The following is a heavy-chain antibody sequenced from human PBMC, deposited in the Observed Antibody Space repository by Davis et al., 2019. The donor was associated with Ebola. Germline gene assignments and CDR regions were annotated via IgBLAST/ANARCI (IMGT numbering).Heavy chain of an antibody. CDR2: ISGSGGST. J-gene: IGHJ4*02. CDR1: GFTFSSYA. Sequence: GGSLRLSCAASGFTFSSYAMSWVRQAPGKGLEWVSAISGSGGSTYYADSVKGRFTISRDNSKNTLYLQMNSLRAEDTAVYYCARGPHYYGSGSYYGDYWGQGTLVTASS. CDR3: ARGPHYYGSGSYYGDY. D-gene: IGHD3-10*01. V-gene: IGHV3-23*01.